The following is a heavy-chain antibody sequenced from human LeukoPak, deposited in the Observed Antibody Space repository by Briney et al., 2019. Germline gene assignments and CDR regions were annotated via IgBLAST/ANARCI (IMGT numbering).Heavy chain of an antibody. V-gene: IGHV4-34*01. CDR3: ARGGGQWLRSYFFDY. J-gene: IGHJ4*02. CDR1: GGSFSGFY. Sequence: SETLSLTCAVYGGSFSGFYWTWIRQSQGKGMEWIGEINHSGNTNYNPSLKSRVTISVDTSKNQLSLRMRSVTAADTAIYYCARGGGQWLRSYFFDYWGQGALVTVSS. D-gene: IGHD5-12*01. CDR2: INHSGNT.